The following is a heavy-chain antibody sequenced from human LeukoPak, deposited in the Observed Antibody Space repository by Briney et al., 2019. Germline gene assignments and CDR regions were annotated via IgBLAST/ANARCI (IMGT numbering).Heavy chain of an antibody. D-gene: IGHD5-12*01. CDR1: GSTLRSYD. V-gene: IGHV3-23*01. CDR3: ATEYSGYDFDY. J-gene: IGHJ4*02. Sequence: GGSLRHSCAASGSTLRSYDMSWVRQAPGKGLEWVAATSGSGGNTYYADSVKGRFTISRDNSKNTLYLQMNSLRAEDTAVYYCATEYSGYDFDYWGQGTLGTVSS. CDR2: TSGSGGNT.